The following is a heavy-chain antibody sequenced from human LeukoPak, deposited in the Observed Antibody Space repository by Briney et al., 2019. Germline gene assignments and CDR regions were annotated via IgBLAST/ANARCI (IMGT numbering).Heavy chain of an antibody. CDR1: GITLSNYG. Sequence: PGGSLRLSCAVSGITLSNYGMSWVRQAPGKGPEWVAGISDSGGSTNYADSVKGRSTISRDNSKNTLYLQMNSLRTDDTAIYYCARDRSYAVNQGGWLDPWGQGALVSVSS. CDR3: ARDRSYAVNQGGWLDP. D-gene: IGHD2-2*01. CDR2: ISDSGGST. V-gene: IGHV3-23*01. J-gene: IGHJ5*02.